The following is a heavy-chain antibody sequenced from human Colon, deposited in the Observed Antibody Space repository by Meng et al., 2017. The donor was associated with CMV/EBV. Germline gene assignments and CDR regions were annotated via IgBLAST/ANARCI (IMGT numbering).Heavy chain of an antibody. CDR2: IKEDGSEK. V-gene: IGHV3-7*01. Sequence: GGSLRLSCAASGFTFSNYWMTWLRQAPGRGLELVAHIKEDGSEKYFVGSVKGRFTISRDNAKNSLYLQMNSLRAEDTAVYYCARDPFIKAFDIWGQGIMVTVSS. CDR1: GFTFSNYW. CDR3: ARDPFIKAFDI. J-gene: IGHJ3*02.